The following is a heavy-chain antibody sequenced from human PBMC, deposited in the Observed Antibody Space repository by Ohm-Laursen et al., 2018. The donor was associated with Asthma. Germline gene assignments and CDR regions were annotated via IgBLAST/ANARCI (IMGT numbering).Heavy chain of an antibody. CDR2: ISTASTFI. V-gene: IGHV3-21*01. D-gene: IGHD3-3*01. J-gene: IGHJ4*02. CDR3: ASRYYDFWSGYRAYYFDY. CDR1: GYTFSRYS. Sequence: SLRLSRSASGYTFSRYSIHWVRQVPGKGLEWVASISTASTFIYYADSVRGRFTTSRDNAKNSVYLQMNSLRAEDTAVYYCASRYYDFWSGYRAYYFDYWGQGTLVTVSS.